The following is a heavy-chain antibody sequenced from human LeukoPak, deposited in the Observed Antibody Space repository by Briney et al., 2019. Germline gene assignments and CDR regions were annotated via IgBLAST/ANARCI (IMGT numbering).Heavy chain of an antibody. CDR2: ISGSGGST. V-gene: IGHV3-23*01. Sequence: GGSLRLSCAASGFTFSSYAMSWVRQAPGKGLEWVSAISGSGGSTYYADSVKGRFTISRDNSKNTLYLQMNSLRAEDTAVYYCAKDESSGWYGDLLFDYWGQGTLVTVSS. J-gene: IGHJ4*02. CDR3: AKDESSGWYGDLLFDY. D-gene: IGHD6-19*01. CDR1: GFTFSSYA.